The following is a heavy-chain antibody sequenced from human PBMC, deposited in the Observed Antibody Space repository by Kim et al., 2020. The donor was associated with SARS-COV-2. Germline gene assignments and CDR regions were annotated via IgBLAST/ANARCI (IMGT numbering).Heavy chain of an antibody. V-gene: IGHV3-9*01. CDR2: ISWNSGSI. CDR1: GFTFDDYA. CDR3: AKDIAVGGWGKGAFDY. J-gene: IGHJ4*02. Sequence: GGSLRLSCAASGFTFDDYAMHWVRQAPGKGLEWVSGISWNSGSIGYADSVKGRFTISRDNAKNSLYLQMNSLRAEDTALYYCAKDIAVGGWGKGAFDYWGQGTLVTVSS. D-gene: IGHD6-19*01.